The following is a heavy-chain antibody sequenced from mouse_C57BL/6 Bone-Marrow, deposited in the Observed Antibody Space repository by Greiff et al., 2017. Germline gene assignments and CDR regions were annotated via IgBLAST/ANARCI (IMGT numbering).Heavy chain of an antibody. D-gene: IGHD2-3*01. Sequence: QVQLQQPGAELVMPGASVKLSCKASGYTFTSYWMHWVKQRPGQGLEWIGEIDPSDSYTNYNQKFKGKATLTVDKSSSTAYMQLSSLTSEDSAVYYGAGDGYYGFADWGQGTLVTVSA. CDR3: AGDGYYGFAD. J-gene: IGHJ3*01. CDR2: IDPSDSYT. CDR1: GYTFTSYW. V-gene: IGHV1-69*01.